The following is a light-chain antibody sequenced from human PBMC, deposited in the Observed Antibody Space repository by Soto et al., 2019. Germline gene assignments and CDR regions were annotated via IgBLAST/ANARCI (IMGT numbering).Light chain of an antibody. Sequence: DIQMTQSPSSLSASVGDRVTITCRASQGIRNCLAWYQEKPGKVPKLLIYAASTLQSGVPSRFSGRGSGTDFTLTISSLQPEDVATYYCQKYETAPWTFGQGTKVEIK. CDR3: QKYETAPWT. CDR1: QGIRNC. CDR2: AAS. V-gene: IGKV1-27*01. J-gene: IGKJ1*01.